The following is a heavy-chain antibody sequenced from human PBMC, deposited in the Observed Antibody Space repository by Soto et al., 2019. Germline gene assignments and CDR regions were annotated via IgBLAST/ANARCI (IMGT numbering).Heavy chain of an antibody. CDR3: TKEHSNYPDNWFDP. V-gene: IGHV3-23*01. CDR1: GFTFSNHA. Sequence: PGGSLRLSCAASGFTFSNHAMSWVRQAPGTGLEWVSAIDSGGGKTYYADSMKGRFTISRDNSMNTLYLQMDSLRAEDTAIYYCTKEHSNYPDNWFDPWGQGTRVTVS. D-gene: IGHD4-4*01. J-gene: IGHJ5*02. CDR2: IDSGGGKT.